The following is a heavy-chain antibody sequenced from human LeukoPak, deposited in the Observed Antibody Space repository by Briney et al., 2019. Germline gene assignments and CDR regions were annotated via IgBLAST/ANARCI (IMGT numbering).Heavy chain of an antibody. V-gene: IGHV3-48*02. J-gene: IGHJ3*02. CDR2: IPSGPTGI. CDR1: GFTFSDYC. Sequence: GGSLRLSCAASGFTFSDYCMNWVRQAPGKGLEWVSYIPSGPTGIHYADSVRGRFTISRDNGKNSLFLQMNSLRDEDTAVYYCVRDQHFALDTWGQGTMVAVSS. D-gene: IGHD3-3*02. CDR3: VRDQHFALDT.